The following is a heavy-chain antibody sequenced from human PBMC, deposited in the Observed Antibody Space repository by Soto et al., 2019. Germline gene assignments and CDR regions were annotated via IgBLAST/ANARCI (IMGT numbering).Heavy chain of an antibody. CDR2: ITHDGTGA. CDR3: TRVGVTCMDV. CDR1: GFTFGSYW. J-gene: IGHJ6*02. D-gene: IGHD3-10*01. V-gene: IGHV3-74*01. Sequence: EVQLVESGGGLVQPGESLRLSCAASGFTFGSYWMHWVRQAPGKGLEWVSRITHDGTGANYADSVMGRFTISRDNAKNILYLQMNNLRPEDTAVYYCTRVGVTCMDVWGQGTTVAVAS.